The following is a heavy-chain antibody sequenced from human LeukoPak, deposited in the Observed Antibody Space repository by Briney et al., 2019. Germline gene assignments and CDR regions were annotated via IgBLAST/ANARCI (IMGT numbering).Heavy chain of an antibody. Sequence: SETLSLTSTVSSGSITSYYWSWTRQPPGKGLEWIGYIYYSGSTKYNPSLKSRVTISADTSKNQFSLKLSSVTAADTAVYYCAIGTTGDYPPYFDSWGQGTLVTVSS. V-gene: IGHV4-59*01. D-gene: IGHD4-17*01. J-gene: IGHJ4*02. CDR3: AIGTTGDYPPYFDS. CDR2: IYYSGST. CDR1: SGSITSYY.